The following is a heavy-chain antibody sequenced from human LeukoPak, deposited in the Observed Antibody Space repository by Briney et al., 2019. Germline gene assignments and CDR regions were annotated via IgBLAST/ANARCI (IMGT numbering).Heavy chain of an antibody. CDR1: GGSISSYY. J-gene: IGHJ6*02. Sequence: PSETLSLTCTVSGGSISSYYWSWIRQPPGKGLEWIGYIYYSGSTNYNPSLKGRVTISVDTSKNQFSLKLSSVTAADTAVYYCARVLLTGYLPLGMDVWGQGTTVTVSS. CDR3: ARVLLTGYLPLGMDV. D-gene: IGHD3-9*01. V-gene: IGHV4-59*01. CDR2: IYYSGST.